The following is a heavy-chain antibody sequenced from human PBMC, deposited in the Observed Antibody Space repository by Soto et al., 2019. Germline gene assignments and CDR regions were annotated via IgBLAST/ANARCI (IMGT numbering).Heavy chain of an antibody. Sequence: SETLSLTCAVYGGSFSSYYWGWIRQPPGKGLEWIGSIYYSGSTYYNPSLKSRVTISVDTSKNQFSLKLSSVTAADTAVYYCATPFGHSSGYIDYWGQGTLVTVSS. CDR1: GGSFSSYY. V-gene: IGHV4-39*01. D-gene: IGHD3-22*01. CDR2: IYYSGST. CDR3: ATPFGHSSGYIDY. J-gene: IGHJ4*02.